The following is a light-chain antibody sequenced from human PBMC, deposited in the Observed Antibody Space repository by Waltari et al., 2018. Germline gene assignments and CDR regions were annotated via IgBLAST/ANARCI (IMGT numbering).Light chain of an antibody. CDR1: QSVTSIS. V-gene: IGKV3-20*01. J-gene: IGKJ4*01. CDR2: GTS. CDR3: QQYDGEVVT. Sequence: EIVLTQSPGTLSLSPGERATLSCRASQSVTSISLTLYQQKLGQAPRILIYGTSSSATGIPDRFSGSGSGTDFTLTISRLEPEDFAVYYCQQYDGEVVTFGGGTKVEI.